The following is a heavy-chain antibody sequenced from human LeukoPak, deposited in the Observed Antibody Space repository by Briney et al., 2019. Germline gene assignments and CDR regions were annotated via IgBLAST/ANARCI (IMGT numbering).Heavy chain of an antibody. Sequence: SQTLSLTCTVSGGSISSGGYYWSWIRQPPGKGLEWIGYIYHSGSTYYNPSLKSRVTILVDTSKKQFSLNLSSVTAADTAVYYCARDQRYYGSGSSHGFDVWGQGTMVTVSS. CDR3: ARDQRYYGSGSSHGFDV. CDR1: GGSISSGGYY. D-gene: IGHD3-10*01. V-gene: IGHV4-30-2*01. J-gene: IGHJ3*01. CDR2: IYHSGST.